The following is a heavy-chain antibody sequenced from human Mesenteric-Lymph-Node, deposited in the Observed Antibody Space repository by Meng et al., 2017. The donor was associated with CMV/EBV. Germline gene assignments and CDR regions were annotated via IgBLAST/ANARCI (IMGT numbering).Heavy chain of an antibody. D-gene: IGHD6-13*01. V-gene: IGHV4-39*02. CDR3: ARLSAAGTFPNYDS. CDR1: GASTSNSLFY. CDR2: IYYVGNT. Sequence: SGASTSNSLFYWGWIRQPPGKTLEWIGTIYYVGNTFYSPSLESRVTISVDTSRNRLSLRLTSVTAADTAVYYCARLSAAGTFPNYDSWGQGTLVTVSS. J-gene: IGHJ4*02.